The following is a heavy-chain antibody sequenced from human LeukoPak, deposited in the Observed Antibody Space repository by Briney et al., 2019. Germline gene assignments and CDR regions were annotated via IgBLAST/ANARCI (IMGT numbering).Heavy chain of an antibody. D-gene: IGHD1-26*01. CDR2: ISSSSSYI. CDR1: GFTFRSYS. V-gene: IGHV3-21*01. J-gene: IGHJ4*02. CDR3: VRHLSGIAQPFFDY. Sequence: GGSLRLSCAASGFTFRSYSMTWVRQAPGKGLEWVSSISSSSSYIYYADSLKGRFTVSRDNAKNSLYPQMNSLRAEDTAVYYCVRHLSGIAQPFFDYWGQGTLVTVSS.